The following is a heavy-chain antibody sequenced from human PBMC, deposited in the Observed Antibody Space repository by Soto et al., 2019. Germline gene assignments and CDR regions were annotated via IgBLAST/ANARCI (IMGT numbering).Heavy chain of an antibody. Sequence: QVQLVQSGAEVKKPGSSVKVSCKASGGTFSSYAISWMRQAPGQGLEWMGGIIPIFGTANYAQKFQGRVTITADKSTRTAYMELSSLRSEDTAVYYCASPTREWLPPARDYYYGMDVWGQGTTVTVSS. D-gene: IGHD3-3*01. CDR2: IIPIFGTA. J-gene: IGHJ6*02. V-gene: IGHV1-69*06. CDR1: GGTFSSYA. CDR3: ASPTREWLPPARDYYYGMDV.